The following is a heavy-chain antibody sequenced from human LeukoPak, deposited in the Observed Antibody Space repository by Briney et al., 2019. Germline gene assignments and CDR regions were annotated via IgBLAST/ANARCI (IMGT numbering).Heavy chain of an antibody. CDR3: ARQNDYGDYGGAFDI. J-gene: IGHJ3*02. Sequence: GASVKVSCKASGYTFSEYNFSWVRQVPGQGFEWLGWISGYNGHTRYAQKMQGRVTMTRDKSTSTVYMDLRSLKSDDMAIYYCARQNDYGDYGGAFDIWGQGTMVTVSP. V-gene: IGHV1-18*03. D-gene: IGHD4-17*01. CDR1: GYTFSEYN. CDR2: ISGYNGHT.